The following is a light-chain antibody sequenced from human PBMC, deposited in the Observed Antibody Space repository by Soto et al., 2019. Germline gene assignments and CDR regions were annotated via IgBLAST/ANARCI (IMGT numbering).Light chain of an antibody. Sequence: EIVMTQSPATLSVSPGGRATLSCRASQSVDINVAWYQQRPGQAPRLLVYGAFTRATGLPARFSGRGSGTEFTLTLIGLQFEDFAVYFCQQYNNCPHTFGQGTKLEI. CDR3: QQYNNCPHT. CDR1: QSVDIN. V-gene: IGKV3-15*01. J-gene: IGKJ2*01. CDR2: GAF.